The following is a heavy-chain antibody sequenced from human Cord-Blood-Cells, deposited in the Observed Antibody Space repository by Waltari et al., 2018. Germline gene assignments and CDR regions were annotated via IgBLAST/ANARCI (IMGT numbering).Heavy chain of an antibody. V-gene: IGHV3-15*01. CDR2: SKSKTDGGTT. J-gene: IGHJ4*02. CDR3: TTPPSWGWGY. D-gene: IGHD2-2*01. CDR1: GFTFSNAW. Sequence: EVQLVESGGGLVKPGGSLRLSCAASGFTFSNAWMSWVRQAPGKGLEWVGRSKSKTDGGTTDYAAPVKGRFTISRDDSKNTLYLQMNSLKTEDTAVYYCTTPPSWGWGYWGQGTLVTVSS.